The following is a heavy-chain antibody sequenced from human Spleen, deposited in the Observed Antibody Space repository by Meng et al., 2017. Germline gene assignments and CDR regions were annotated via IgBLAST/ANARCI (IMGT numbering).Heavy chain of an antibody. V-gene: IGHV1-18*04. D-gene: IGHD3-22*01. Sequence: ASVKVSCKASGYTFTGYYMHWVRQAPGQGLEWMGWINPNSGNTGYAQKLQGRVTMTTDTSTSTAYMELRSLRSDDTAVYYCARDGYYDSSGYYYGVFDIWGQGTMVTVSS. J-gene: IGHJ3*02. CDR2: INPNSGNT. CDR3: ARDGYYDSSGYYYGVFDI. CDR1: GYTFTGYY.